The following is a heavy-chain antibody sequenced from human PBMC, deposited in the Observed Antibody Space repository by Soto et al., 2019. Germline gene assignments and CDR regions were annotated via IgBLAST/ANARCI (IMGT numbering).Heavy chain of an antibody. V-gene: IGHV4-30-2*01. Sequence: PSETLSLTCAVSGGSISSGGDSWSWIRQPPGKGLEWIGYIYHSGSTYYNPSLKSRVTISVDRSKNQFSLKLSSVTAADTAVYYCARASTAVTTLDYWGQGTLVTVS. CDR2: IYHSGST. J-gene: IGHJ4*02. D-gene: IGHD4-17*01. CDR1: GGSISSGGDS. CDR3: ARASTAVTTLDY.